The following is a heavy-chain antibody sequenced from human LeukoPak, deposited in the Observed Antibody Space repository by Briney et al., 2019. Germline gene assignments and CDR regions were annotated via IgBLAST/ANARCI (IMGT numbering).Heavy chain of an antibody. CDR3: ARDARVHTLAFYYYMDV. D-gene: IGHD3-3*02. CDR2: IYTSGST. V-gene: IGHV4-4*07. J-gene: IGHJ6*03. Sequence: SETLSLTCTVSGGSISSYYWSWIRQPAGKGLEWIGRIYTSGSTSYNPSLKSRVTMSVDTSKNQFSLKLSSVTAADTAVYYCARDARVHTLAFYYYMDVWGKGTTVTISS. CDR1: GGSISSYY.